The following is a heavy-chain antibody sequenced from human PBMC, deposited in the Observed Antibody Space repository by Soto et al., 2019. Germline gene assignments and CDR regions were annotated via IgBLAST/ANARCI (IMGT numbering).Heavy chain of an antibody. CDR2: ITRDGYNK. D-gene: IGHD6-6*01. CDR1: GFIFKNYA. V-gene: IGHV3-30*04. J-gene: IGHJ4*02. Sequence: QVQLVESGGGVVQPGRSLRLSCAGSGFIFKNYALNWVRQAPGKGLEWVASITRDGYNKYYADSVKGRFTTSRDNSRDTLSLQMTARTIEDASVYYCTKSSGGSSSVGMDYWGQGTRVTVSS. CDR3: TKSSGGSSSVGMDY.